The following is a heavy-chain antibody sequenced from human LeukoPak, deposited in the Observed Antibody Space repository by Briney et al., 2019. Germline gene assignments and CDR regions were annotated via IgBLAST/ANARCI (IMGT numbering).Heavy chain of an antibody. CDR1: GGTFSSYT. CDR2: IIPILGIA. V-gene: IGHV1-69*02. Sequence: GASVKVSCKASGGTFSSYTISWVRQAPGQGLEWMGRIIPILGIANYAQKFQGRVTITADKSTSTAYMELSSLRSEDTAVYYCALFLPEYYFDYWGQGTLVTVSS. CDR3: ALFLPEYYFDY. J-gene: IGHJ4*02. D-gene: IGHD2-21*01.